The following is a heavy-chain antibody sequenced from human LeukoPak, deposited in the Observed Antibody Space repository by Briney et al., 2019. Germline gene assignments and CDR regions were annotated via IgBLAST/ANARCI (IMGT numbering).Heavy chain of an antibody. CDR3: ARDEFLEWPNWFDP. V-gene: IGHV1-18*01. J-gene: IGHJ5*02. Sequence: GASVKVSCKASGYTFTSYGISWVRQVPGQGLEWMGWISAYNGNTNYAQKLQGRVTMTTDTSTSTAYMELSSLRSEDTAVYYCARDEFLEWPNWFDPWGQGTLVTVSS. CDR1: GYTFTSYG. CDR2: ISAYNGNT. D-gene: IGHD3-3*01.